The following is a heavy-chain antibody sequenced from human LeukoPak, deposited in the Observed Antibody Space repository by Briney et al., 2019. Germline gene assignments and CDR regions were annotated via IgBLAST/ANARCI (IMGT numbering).Heavy chain of an antibody. D-gene: IGHD2/OR15-2a*01. J-gene: IGHJ2*01. CDR2: IDSDGRTT. CDR3: ARNIGWYFNL. V-gene: IGHV3-74*01. Sequence: GGSLRLSCAASGFTFGRYWMHWVRQAPGEGLVWVSRIDSDGRTTNYADSVKGRFTTSRDDAQNTLYLQMNSLRAEDTAVYYCARNIGWYFNLWGRGTLVTVSS. CDR1: GFTFGRYW.